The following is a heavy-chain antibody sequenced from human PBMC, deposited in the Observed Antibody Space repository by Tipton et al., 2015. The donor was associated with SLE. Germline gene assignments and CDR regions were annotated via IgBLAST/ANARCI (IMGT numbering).Heavy chain of an antibody. CDR1: GGSIRSYF. Sequence: GLVKPSETLSLTCNVSGGSIRSYFWSWLRQPAGKGLEWIGHIYENGGTNYNPSLRSRVTMSVDTSKNQFSLDLTSLTAADTAIYYCARESGDLWGQGTLVTVSS. J-gene: IGHJ5*02. CDR2: IYENGGT. V-gene: IGHV4-4*07. D-gene: IGHD1-26*01. CDR3: ARESGDL.